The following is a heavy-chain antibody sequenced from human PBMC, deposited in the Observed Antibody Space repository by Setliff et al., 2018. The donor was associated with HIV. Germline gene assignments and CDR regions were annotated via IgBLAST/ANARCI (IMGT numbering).Heavy chain of an antibody. Sequence: NPSETLSLTCAVSGGSISSSNWWRWVRQPPGKGLEWIGEIYHSGSTNYNASLKSRVTISVDKSKNQFSLKLSSVTAADTAVYYCASSNNFWSGLDYWGQGTLVTVSS. CDR3: ASSNNFWSGLDY. CDR1: GGSISSSNW. CDR2: IYHSGST. V-gene: IGHV4-4*02. D-gene: IGHD3-3*01. J-gene: IGHJ4*02.